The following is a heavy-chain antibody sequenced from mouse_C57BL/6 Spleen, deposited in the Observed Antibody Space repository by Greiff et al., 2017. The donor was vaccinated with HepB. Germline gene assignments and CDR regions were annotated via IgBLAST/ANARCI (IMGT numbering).Heavy chain of an antibody. D-gene: IGHD2-3*01. J-gene: IGHJ3*01. CDR3: ASYDGYYERVWFAY. V-gene: IGHV14-2*01. CDR2: IDPEDGET. CDR1: GFNIKDYY. Sequence: EVQLQQSGAELVKPGASVKLSCTASGFNIKDYYMHWVKQRTEQGLEWIGRIDPEDGETKYAPKFQGKATITADTSSNTAYLQLSSLTSEDTAVYYCASYDGYYERVWFAYWGQGTLVTVSA.